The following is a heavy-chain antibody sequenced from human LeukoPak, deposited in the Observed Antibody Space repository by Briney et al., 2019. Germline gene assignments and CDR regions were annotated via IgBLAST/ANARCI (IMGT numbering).Heavy chain of an antibody. V-gene: IGHV3-64*01. CDR3: ARDGNPSTLLWFGELFFDY. CDR2: ISSNGGST. CDR1: GFTFSSYA. J-gene: IGHJ4*02. D-gene: IGHD3-10*01. Sequence: GGSLRLSCAASGFTFSSYAMHWVRQAPGKGLEYVSAISSNGGSTYYANSVKGRFTISRDNSKNTLYLQMGSLRAEDMAVCYCARDGNPSTLLWFGELFFDYWGQGTLVTVSS.